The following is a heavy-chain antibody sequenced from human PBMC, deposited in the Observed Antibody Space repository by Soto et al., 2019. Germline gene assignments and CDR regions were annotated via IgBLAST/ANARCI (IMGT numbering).Heavy chain of an antibody. J-gene: IGHJ4*02. CDR2: IIPIFGTA. D-gene: IGHD3-22*01. CDR1: GGTFSSYA. V-gene: IGHV1-69*13. CDR3: AGHYYDSSGNNIIYAY. Sequence: SVKVSCKASGGTFSSYAISWVRQAPGQGLEWMGGIIPIFGTANYAQKFQGRVTITADESTSTAYMELSSLRSEDTAVYYCAGHYYDSSGNNIIYAYWGQGTLVTVSS.